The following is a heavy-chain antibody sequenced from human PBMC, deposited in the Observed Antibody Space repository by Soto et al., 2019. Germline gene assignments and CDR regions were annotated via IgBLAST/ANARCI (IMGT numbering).Heavy chain of an antibody. CDR1: GFTFSSYG. Sequence: PGGSLRLSCAASGFTFSSYGMHWVRQAPGKGLEWVAVISYDGSNKYYADSVKGRFTISRDNSKNTLYLQMNSLRAEDTAVYYCAKGLYSSSWPDWGQGTLVTVSS. D-gene: IGHD6-13*01. V-gene: IGHV3-30*18. CDR2: ISYDGSNK. J-gene: IGHJ4*02. CDR3: AKGLYSSSWPD.